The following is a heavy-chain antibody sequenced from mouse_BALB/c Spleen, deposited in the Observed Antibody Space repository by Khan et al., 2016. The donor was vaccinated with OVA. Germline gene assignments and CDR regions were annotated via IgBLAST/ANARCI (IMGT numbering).Heavy chain of an antibody. Sequence: VQLQQSGAELVKPGASVKLSCSASGFNIKDTYIHWMKQRPEQGLEWIGRIDPPNDDSKYGPKFQAKATLTADTSSNTAYLQLSSLTSDDTAVYYCATLYGSPFAFWGQGTLVSVSA. CDR2: IDPPNDDS. CDR1: GFNIKDTY. J-gene: IGHJ3*01. CDR3: ATLYGSPFAF. V-gene: IGHV14-3*02. D-gene: IGHD2-1*01.